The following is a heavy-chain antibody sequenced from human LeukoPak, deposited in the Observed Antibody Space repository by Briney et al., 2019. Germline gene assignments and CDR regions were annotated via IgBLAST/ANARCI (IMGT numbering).Heavy chain of an antibody. J-gene: IGHJ4*02. CDR2: ISWNSGSI. Sequence: PGGSLRLSCAASGFTFDDYAMHWVRQAPGKGLEWVSGISWNSGSIGYADSVKGRFTISRDNAKNSLYLQMNSLRAEDTALYYCAKAYTYYDSSVYYFDYWGQGTLVTVSS. D-gene: IGHD3-22*01. CDR1: GFTFDDYA. CDR3: AKAYTYYDSSVYYFDY. V-gene: IGHV3-9*01.